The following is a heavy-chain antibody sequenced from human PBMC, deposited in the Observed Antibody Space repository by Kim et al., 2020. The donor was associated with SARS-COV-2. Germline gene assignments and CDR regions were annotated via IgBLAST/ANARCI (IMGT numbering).Heavy chain of an antibody. Sequence: GGSLRLSCAASGFTFDDYAMHWVRQAPGKGLEWVSGISWNSGSIGYADSVKGRFTISRDNAKNSLYLQMNSLRAEDTALYYCAKESAAGEFDYWGQGTLV. CDR3: AKESAAGEFDY. CDR2: ISWNSGSI. V-gene: IGHV3-9*01. D-gene: IGHD6-13*01. CDR1: GFTFDDYA. J-gene: IGHJ4*02.